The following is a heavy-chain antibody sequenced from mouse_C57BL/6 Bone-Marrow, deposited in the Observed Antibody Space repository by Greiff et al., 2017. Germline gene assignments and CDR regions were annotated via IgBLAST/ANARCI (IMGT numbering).Heavy chain of an antibody. V-gene: IGHV1-81*01. Sequence: VQLVESGAELARPGASVKLSCKASGYTFTSYGISWVKQRTGQGLEWIGEIYPRSGNTYYNEKFKGKATLTADKSSSTAYMELRSLTSEDSAVYFCARRGNWCFDYWGQGTTLTVSS. CDR3: ARRGNWCFDY. J-gene: IGHJ2*01. CDR1: GYTFTSYG. D-gene: IGHD4-1*01. CDR2: IYPRSGNT.